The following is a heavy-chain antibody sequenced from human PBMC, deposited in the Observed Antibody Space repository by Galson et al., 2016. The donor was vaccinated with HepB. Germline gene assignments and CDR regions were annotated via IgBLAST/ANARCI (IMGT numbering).Heavy chain of an antibody. CDR2: ISETSSYI. CDR1: GFINNYS. J-gene: IGHJ6*02. D-gene: IGHD3-22*01. CDR3: ARDRLGGYYYEASGGFYYYGSDV. V-gene: IGHV3-21*01. Sequence: SLRLSCAGSGFINNYSMNWVRRAPGKGLEWDASISETSSYIYYADSVKGRFTISRDNAKNSLCLQMNSLRAEDTAVYYCARDRLGGYYYEASGGFYYYGSDVWGQGTTVTVSS.